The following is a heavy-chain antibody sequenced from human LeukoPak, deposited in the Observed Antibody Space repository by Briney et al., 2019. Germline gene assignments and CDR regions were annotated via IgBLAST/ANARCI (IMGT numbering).Heavy chain of an antibody. CDR3: ARQLGIVYNWFDP. D-gene: IGHD7-27*01. CDR2: GHHSGNT. CDR1: GDSITSYY. Sequence: PSETLSLTCTVSGDSITSYYWNWLRQPPGKGLEWIGCGHHSGNTKYNPSFKSRVTFSVDTSKNQFSLKLNSVTAADTAVYYCARQLGIVYNWFDPWGQGTLVTVSS. J-gene: IGHJ5*02. V-gene: IGHV4-59*08.